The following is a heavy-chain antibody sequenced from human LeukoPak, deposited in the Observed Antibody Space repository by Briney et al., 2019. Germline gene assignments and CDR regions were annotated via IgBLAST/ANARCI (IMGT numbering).Heavy chain of an antibody. J-gene: IGHJ4*02. Sequence: GSLRLSCAASGFTFSSYSMNWVRQAPGKGLEWVSYISSSSSTIYYADSVKGRFTISRDNAKNSLYLQMNSLRAEDTAVYYCARAPPDYYDSSGYYLDYWGQGTLVTVSS. D-gene: IGHD3-22*01. CDR2: ISSSSSTI. CDR3: ARAPPDYYDSSGYYLDY. V-gene: IGHV3-48*04. CDR1: GFTFSSYS.